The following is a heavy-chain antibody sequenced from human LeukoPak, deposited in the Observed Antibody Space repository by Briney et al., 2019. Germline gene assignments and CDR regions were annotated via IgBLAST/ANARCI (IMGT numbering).Heavy chain of an antibody. CDR1: GFTFSSYS. V-gene: IGHV3-48*01. CDR3: AKGRSRGYFDY. D-gene: IGHD3-10*01. CDR2: ISSSSSTI. Sequence: PGGSLRLSCAASGFTFSSYSMNWVRQAPGKGLEWVSYISSSSSTIYYADSVKGRFTISRDNAKSSLYLQMNSLRAEDMAVYYCAKGRSRGYFDYWGQGTLVTVSS. J-gene: IGHJ4*02.